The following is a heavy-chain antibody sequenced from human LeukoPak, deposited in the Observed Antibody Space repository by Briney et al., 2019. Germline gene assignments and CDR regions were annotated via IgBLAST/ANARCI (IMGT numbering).Heavy chain of an antibody. Sequence: GGSLRLPCAASGFTFSSYGMHWVRQAPGKGLEWVAVIWYDGSNKYYADSVKGRFTISRDNSKNTLYLQMNSLRAEDTAVYYCARDPGYSSPIDYWGQGTLVTVSS. D-gene: IGHD3-16*02. CDR3: ARDPGYSSPIDY. CDR1: GFTFSSYG. CDR2: IWYDGSNK. J-gene: IGHJ4*02. V-gene: IGHV3-33*01.